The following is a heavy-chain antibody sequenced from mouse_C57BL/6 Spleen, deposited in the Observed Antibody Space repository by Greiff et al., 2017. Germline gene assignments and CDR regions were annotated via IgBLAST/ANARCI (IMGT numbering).Heavy chain of an antibody. V-gene: IGHV1-81*01. CDR1: GYTFTTYG. CDR2: IYPRSGNI. D-gene: IGHD1-1*01. Sequence: LQESGADLARPGASVKLSCKASGYTFTTYGITWVKQRTGQGLEWIGEIYPRSGNIYYNEKFKGKATLTAGKSSSTAYMELRSLTSEDSAVYFCARYDYYYGSSPYYFDYWGQGTTLTVSS. CDR3: ARYDYYYGSSPYYFDY. J-gene: IGHJ2*01.